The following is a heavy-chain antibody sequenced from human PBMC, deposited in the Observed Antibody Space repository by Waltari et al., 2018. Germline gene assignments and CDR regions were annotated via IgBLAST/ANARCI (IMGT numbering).Heavy chain of an antibody. J-gene: IGHJ6*03. CDR2: IYHDGST. CDR1: GESFSGLY. V-gene: IGHV4-34*01. D-gene: IGHD3-16*02. Sequence: QVRLQQWGTGLLKPSETLSLTCAVYGESFSGLYWSWIRQPPGQGLEWIGEIYHDGSTNYNPSLKGRVTMSVDTSKNQFSLNLRSVTAADTAVYYCARAPFGGYDYVGGTYRYFYYYMDVWGKGTTVAVSS. CDR3: ARAPFGGYDYVGGTYRYFYYYMDV.